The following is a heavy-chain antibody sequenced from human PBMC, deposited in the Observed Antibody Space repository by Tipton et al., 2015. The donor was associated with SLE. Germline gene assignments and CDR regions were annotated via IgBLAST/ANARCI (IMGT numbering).Heavy chain of an antibody. Sequence: TLSLTCTVSGGSISSYSWGWIRQPPGKGLEWIGSIYYSGSTYYNPSLKSRVTISVDTSKNQFSLKLSSVTAADTAVYYCASPMAGYWGQGTLVTVSS. CDR3: ASPMAGY. CDR1: GGSISSYS. J-gene: IGHJ4*02. V-gene: IGHV4-39*07. D-gene: IGHD5-24*01. CDR2: IYYSGST.